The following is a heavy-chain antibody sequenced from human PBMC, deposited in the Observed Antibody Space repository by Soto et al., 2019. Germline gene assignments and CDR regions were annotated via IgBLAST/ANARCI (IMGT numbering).Heavy chain of an antibody. CDR1: GGAMNSAEDY. CDR3: MRGRSFTIFGVIRPPTSFDP. Sequence: QLQLQDSGPGLVKPSHTLSLTCTVSGGAMNSAEDYWTCIRQSPGKVLEWIGDISYSGTTSYNTSVKGRLTIWLDVSTKQSALKLTSVTAPATAVYYCMRGRSFTIFGVIRPPTSFDPWGQGILVTVAS. D-gene: IGHD3-3*01. V-gene: IGHV4-30-4*01. CDR2: ISYSGTT. J-gene: IGHJ5*02.